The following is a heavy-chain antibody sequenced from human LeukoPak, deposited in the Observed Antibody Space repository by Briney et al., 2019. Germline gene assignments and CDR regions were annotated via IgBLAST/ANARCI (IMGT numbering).Heavy chain of an antibody. CDR2: IYYSGST. V-gene: IGHV4-39*01. CDR3: ARLDDWKL. Sequence: PSETLSLTCTVSGGSISSSSYYWGWIRQPPGKGLEWIGSIYYSGSTYYNPSLKSRVAISVDTSKNQFSLKLSSVTAADTAVYYCARLDDWKLWGQGTLVTVSS. J-gene: IGHJ4*02. CDR1: GGSISSSSYY. D-gene: IGHD3-3*01.